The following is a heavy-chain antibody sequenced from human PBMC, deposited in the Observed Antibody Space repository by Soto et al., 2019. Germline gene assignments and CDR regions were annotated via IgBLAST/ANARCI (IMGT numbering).Heavy chain of an antibody. CDR1: GFTFSSYA. CDR3: AKDNFTSSSWYRFDWFDP. V-gene: IGHV3-23*01. Sequence: GASVKVSCAASGFTFSSYAMSWVRQAPGKGLEWVSAISGSGGSTYYADSVKGRFTISRDNSKNTLYLQMNSLRAEDTAVYYCAKDNFTSSSWYRFDWFDPWGQGTLVTVSS. J-gene: IGHJ5*02. D-gene: IGHD6-13*01. CDR2: ISGSGGST.